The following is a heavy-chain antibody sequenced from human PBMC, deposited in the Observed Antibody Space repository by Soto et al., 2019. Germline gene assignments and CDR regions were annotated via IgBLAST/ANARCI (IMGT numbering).Heavy chain of an antibody. CDR1: GGTFSSYA. V-gene: IGHV1-69*01. CDR3: ARDGGDGYNLRQNAFDI. CDR2: IIPIFGTA. J-gene: IGHJ3*02. D-gene: IGHD5-12*01. Sequence: VKVSCKASGGTFSSYAISWVRQAPGQGLEWMGGIIPIFGTANYAQKFQGRVTITADESTSTAYMELSSLRSEDTAVYYCARDGGDGYNLRQNAFDIWGQGTMVTVS.